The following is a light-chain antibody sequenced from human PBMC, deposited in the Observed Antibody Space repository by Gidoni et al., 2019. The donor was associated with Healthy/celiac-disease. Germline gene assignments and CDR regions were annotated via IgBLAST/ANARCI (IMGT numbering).Light chain of an antibody. CDR1: QSISSY. CDR2: AAS. Sequence: DIQMTQSPSSLSASVGDRVTITCRASQSISSYLNWYQQNPGKAPKLLIYAASSLQSGVPSRFSGSGSGTDFTLTISSLQPEDFATYYCQQSYSTPLTFGGGTNVEIK. CDR3: QQSYSTPLT. V-gene: IGKV1-39*01. J-gene: IGKJ4*01.